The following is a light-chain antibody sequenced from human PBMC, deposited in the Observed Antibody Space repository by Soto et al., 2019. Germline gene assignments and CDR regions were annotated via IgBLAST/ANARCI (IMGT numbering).Light chain of an antibody. J-gene: IGLJ2*01. V-gene: IGLV2-23*01. Sequence: QSALTQPASLSGSPGQSITISCTGTSSDVGNYNLVSWYQHHPGKAPQLIIYATTKRHSGVSNRYSGSKSGNTASLTISGLQPEDEANYYCCSYAGSVNFTFGGGTKLTVL. CDR3: CSYAGSVNFT. CDR1: SSDVGNYNL. CDR2: ATT.